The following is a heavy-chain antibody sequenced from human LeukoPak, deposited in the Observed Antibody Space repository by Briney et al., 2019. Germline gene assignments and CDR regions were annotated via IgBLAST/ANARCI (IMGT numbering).Heavy chain of an antibody. J-gene: IGHJ4*02. D-gene: IGHD3-10*01. V-gene: IGHV1-69*05. CDR2: IIPIFGTA. CDR1: GGTFSSYA. CDR3: AREGRRITMVRGVNYFDY. Sequence: GASVKVSCKASGGTFSSYAISWVRQAPGQELEWMERIIPIFGTANYAQKFQGRVTITTDESTSTAYMELSSLRSEDTAVYYCAREGRRITMVRGVNYFDYWGQGTLVTVS.